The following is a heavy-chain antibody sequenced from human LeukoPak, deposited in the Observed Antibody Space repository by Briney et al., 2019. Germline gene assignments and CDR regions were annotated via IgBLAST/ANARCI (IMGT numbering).Heavy chain of an antibody. CDR1: GYTFTGYY. D-gene: IGHD3-10*01. Sequence: WASVKISCKASGYTFTGYYMHWVRQAPGQGLEWMGWINPNSGGTNYAQKFQGRVTMTRDTSISTAYMELSRLRSDDTAVYYCASMMVRGGTYDYWGQGTLVTVSS. CDR3: ASMMVRGGTYDY. J-gene: IGHJ4*02. V-gene: IGHV1-2*02. CDR2: INPNSGGT.